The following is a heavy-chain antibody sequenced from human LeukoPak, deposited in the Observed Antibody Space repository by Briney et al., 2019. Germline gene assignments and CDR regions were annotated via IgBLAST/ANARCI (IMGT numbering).Heavy chain of an antibody. CDR3: AKDLMGYCSSTSCYTHDY. V-gene: IGHV3-23*01. J-gene: IGHJ4*02. D-gene: IGHD2-2*02. Sequence: QAGGSLRLSCAASGFTFSSYAMSWVRQAPGKGLEWVSAISGSGGSTYYADSVKGRFTISRDNSKNTLYLQMNSLRAEDTAVYYCAKDLMGYCSSTSCYTHDYWGQGTLVTVSS. CDR2: ISGSGGST. CDR1: GFTFSSYA.